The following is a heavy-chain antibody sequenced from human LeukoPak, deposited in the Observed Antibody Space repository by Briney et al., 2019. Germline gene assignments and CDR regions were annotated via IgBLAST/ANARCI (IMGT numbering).Heavy chain of an antibody. D-gene: IGHD2-2*03. J-gene: IGHJ6*02. V-gene: IGHV4-59*01. CDR1: GGSISSYY. CDR3: ARMDIVVVPAAMDPYYYGMDV. CDR2: IYYSGST. Sequence: KTSETLSLTCTVSGGSISSYYWSWTRQPPGKGLEWIGYIYYSGSTNYNPSLKSRVTISVDTSKNQFSLKLSSVTAADTAVYYCARMDIVVVPAAMDPYYYGMDVWGQGTTVTVSS.